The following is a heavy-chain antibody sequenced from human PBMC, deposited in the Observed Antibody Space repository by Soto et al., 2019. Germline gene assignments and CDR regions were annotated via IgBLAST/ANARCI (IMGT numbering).Heavy chain of an antibody. V-gene: IGHV1-69*13. J-gene: IGHJ6*02. D-gene: IGHD3-3*01. CDR3: ARDRGSGFWSGYYYYYYGMDV. CDR1: GGTFSSYA. Sequence: SVKVSCKASGGTFSSYAISWVRQAPGQGLEWMGWIIPICGTTNYAQKFQGRVTITGDESMSTAYMELSRLRSDDTAVYYCARDRGSGFWSGYYYYYYGMDVWGQGTTVTVSS. CDR2: IIPICGTT.